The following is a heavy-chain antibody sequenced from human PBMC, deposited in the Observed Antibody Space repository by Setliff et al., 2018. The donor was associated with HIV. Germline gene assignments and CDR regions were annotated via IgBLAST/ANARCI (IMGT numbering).Heavy chain of an antibody. CDR1: GGTFSGYS. CDR2: IIPIVGTS. CDR3: ARGWGWASGNYPVYYYKMDV. Sequence: GASVTVSCKASGGTFSGYSISWVRKATAQGLEWVGGIIPIVGTSKYAQKFQGRVTISTDESTSTVYMELTSLTSEDTAVYSWARGWGWASGNYPVYYYKMDVWGKGTTVTVSS. D-gene: IGHD3-10*01. V-gene: IGHV1-69*16. J-gene: IGHJ6*03.